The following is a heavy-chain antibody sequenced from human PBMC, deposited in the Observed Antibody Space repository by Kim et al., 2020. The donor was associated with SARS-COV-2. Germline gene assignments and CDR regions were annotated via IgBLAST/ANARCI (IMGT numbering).Heavy chain of an antibody. J-gene: IGHJ6*02. D-gene: IGHD7-27*01. CDR1: GGTFSSYA. V-gene: IGHV1-69*13. CDR2: IIPIFGTA. Sequence: SVKVSCKASGGTFSSYAISWVRQAPGQGLEWMGGIIPIFGTANYAQKFQGRVTITADESTSTAYMELSSLRSEDTAVYYCARGDLGTAPYYYYGMDVWGQGTTVTVSS. CDR3: ARGDLGTAPYYYYGMDV.